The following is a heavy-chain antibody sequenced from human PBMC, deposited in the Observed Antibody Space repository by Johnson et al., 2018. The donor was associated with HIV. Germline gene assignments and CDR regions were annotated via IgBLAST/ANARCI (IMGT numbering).Heavy chain of an antibody. J-gene: IGHJ3*02. D-gene: IGHD2-15*01. CDR2: IWYDGSNK. V-gene: IGHV3-30*04. CDR1: GFTFSSYA. Sequence: VQLVESGGGLVQPGGSLRLSCAASGFTFSSYAMSWVRQAPGKGLEWVAVIWYDGSNKYYADSVKGRFTISRDNSKNTLYLQMNSLRAEDTAVYYCARAGGGSHGAFDIWGQGTMVTVSS. CDR3: ARAGGGSHGAFDI.